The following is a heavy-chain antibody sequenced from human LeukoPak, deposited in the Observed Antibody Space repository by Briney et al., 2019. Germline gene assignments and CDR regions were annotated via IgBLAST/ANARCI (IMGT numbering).Heavy chain of an antibody. Sequence: GGSLRLSCAASGFTFSSYAMSWVRQAPGKGLEWVSAISGSGDITYYADSVKGRFTISRDNSKKTLYLQMNSLRAEDTAVYYCARESYGEGAFDIWGQGTMVTVSS. CDR2: ISGSGDIT. J-gene: IGHJ3*02. CDR3: ARESYGEGAFDI. D-gene: IGHD4-17*01. V-gene: IGHV3-23*01. CDR1: GFTFSSYA.